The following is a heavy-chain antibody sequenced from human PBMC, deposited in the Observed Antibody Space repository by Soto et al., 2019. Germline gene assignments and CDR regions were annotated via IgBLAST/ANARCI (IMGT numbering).Heavy chain of an antibody. D-gene: IGHD6-13*01. V-gene: IGHV4-59*01. CDR2: IYYSGST. CDR1: GGSISNYY. J-gene: IGHJ4*02. CDR3: AAGEASSRNLAPYYLDF. Sequence: PSETLSLTCTVSGGSISNYYGSWIRQPPGKGLEWIGYIYYSGSTNYNPSLKSRVTISVDMSKNQFSLKLRSVTAADTAVYYCAAGEASSRNLAPYYLDFWGQGTLVTVSS.